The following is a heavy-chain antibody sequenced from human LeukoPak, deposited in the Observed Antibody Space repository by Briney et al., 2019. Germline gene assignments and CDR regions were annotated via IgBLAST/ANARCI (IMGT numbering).Heavy chain of an antibody. V-gene: IGHV3-15*01. J-gene: IGHJ6*03. Sequence: GGSLRLSCAASGFTFSNAWMSWVRQAPGKGLEWVGRIKSKADGGTTDYAAPVKGRFTISRDDSKNTLYLQMNSLKTEDTAVYYCTTASGYYYYYMDVWGKGTTVTVSS. CDR1: GFTFSNAW. CDR2: IKSKADGGTT. CDR3: TTASGYYYYYMDV.